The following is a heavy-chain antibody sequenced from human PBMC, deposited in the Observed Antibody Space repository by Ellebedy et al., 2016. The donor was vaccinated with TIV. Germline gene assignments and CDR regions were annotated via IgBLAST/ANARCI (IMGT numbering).Heavy chain of an antibody. D-gene: IGHD3-10*01. J-gene: IGHJ4*02. Sequence: PGGSLRLSCAASGFTLSSYAMNWVRQAPGKGLEWVTVISYDGGDEYYADSVKGRFTISRDNSKNTLYLQMNSLKAEDTAVYYCARDRETWFGDPTGLDYWGQGTLVTVSS. CDR1: GFTLSSYA. V-gene: IGHV3-30-3*01. CDR3: ARDRETWFGDPTGLDY. CDR2: ISYDGGDE.